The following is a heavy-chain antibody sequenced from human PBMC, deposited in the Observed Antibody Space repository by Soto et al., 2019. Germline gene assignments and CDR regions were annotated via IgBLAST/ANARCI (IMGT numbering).Heavy chain of an antibody. CDR2: IYYSGST. V-gene: IGHV4-59*01. CDR3: ARASPYSSGWDNWFDP. CDR1: GGSISSYY. Sequence: QVQLQESGPGLVKPSETLSLTCTVSGGSISSYYWSWIRQPPGKGLEWIGYIYYSGSTNYNPSLTSRVTISVDTSKNQFSLKLSSVTAADTAVYYCARASPYSSGWDNWFDPWGQGTLVTVSS. J-gene: IGHJ5*02. D-gene: IGHD6-19*01.